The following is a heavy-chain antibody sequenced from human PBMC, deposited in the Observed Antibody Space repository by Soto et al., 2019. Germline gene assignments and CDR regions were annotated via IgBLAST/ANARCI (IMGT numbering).Heavy chain of an antibody. CDR1: GYSFTDYY. Sequence: QVQVVQSGTEVKKPGASVKVSCKASGYSFTDYYMHWVRQAPGQGLEWMGWINPKSGGPYYAQKFQGRVTMTRDTSIGTAYMELNRLTYDDTDVYYCARGGVDVFGVVDYWGQGTPVTVSS. D-gene: IGHD3-3*01. V-gene: IGHV1-2*02. CDR3: ARGGVDVFGVVDY. CDR2: INPKSGGP. J-gene: IGHJ4*02.